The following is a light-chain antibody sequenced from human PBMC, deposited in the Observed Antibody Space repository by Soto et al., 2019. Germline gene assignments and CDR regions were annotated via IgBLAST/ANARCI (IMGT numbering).Light chain of an antibody. V-gene: IGKV3-20*01. J-gene: IGKJ3*01. CDR1: QSVSSSY. CDR2: GAS. Sequence: EIVLTQSPGTLSLSPGERATLSCRASQSVSSSYLAWYQQKPGQAPRLLIYGASSRATGLPDRFSGSGSGTDFTLTISRLEPEDCAVYYCQQYGSSPVFGPGTKVDIK. CDR3: QQYGSSPV.